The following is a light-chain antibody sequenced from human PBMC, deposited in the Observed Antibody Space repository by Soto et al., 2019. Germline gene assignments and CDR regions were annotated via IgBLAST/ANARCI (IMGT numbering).Light chain of an antibody. CDR2: EVS. CDR1: TSDVGGYGY. Sequence: QSVLTQPASVSGSPGQSITISCTGTTSDVGGYGYVSWYQQHPGKAPKLLIYEVSNRPSGISNRFSGSKSDNTASLTISGLQAEDEADYYCSSFTTSSTRVFGTGTKVTAL. CDR3: SSFTTSSTRV. V-gene: IGLV2-14*01. J-gene: IGLJ1*01.